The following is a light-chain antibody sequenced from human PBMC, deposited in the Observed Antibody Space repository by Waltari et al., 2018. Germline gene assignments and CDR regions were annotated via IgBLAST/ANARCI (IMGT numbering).Light chain of an antibody. V-gene: IGLV1-40*01. CDR2: TNS. CDR3: QSYDNSLSGI. CDR1: SSTIGAGYD. J-gene: IGLJ2*01. Sequence: QSVLTQPPSVSGAPGQRVPISCPGRSSTIGAGYDVHWYQQLPGTAPKLLIYTNSNRPSGVPDRFSGSKSGTSASLAITGLQAEDEADYYCQSYDNSLSGIFGGGTKLTVL.